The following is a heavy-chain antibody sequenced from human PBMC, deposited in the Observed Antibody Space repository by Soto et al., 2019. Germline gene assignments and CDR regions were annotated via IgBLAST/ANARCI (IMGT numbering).Heavy chain of an antibody. Sequence: EVQLLESGGGLVQPGGSLRLSCAASGFTFSSYAMSWVRQAPGKGLEWVSAISGSGGSTYYADSVKGRFTISRDNSKNTLYLQMNSLRAEDTDVYYCAKDRLIVVVPAVDYWGQGTLVTVSS. CDR3: AKDRLIVVVPAVDY. V-gene: IGHV3-23*01. D-gene: IGHD2-2*01. CDR2: ISGSGGST. CDR1: GFTFSSYA. J-gene: IGHJ4*02.